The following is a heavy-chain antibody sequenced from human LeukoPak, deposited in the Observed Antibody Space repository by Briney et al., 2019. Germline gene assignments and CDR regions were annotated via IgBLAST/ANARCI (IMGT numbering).Heavy chain of an antibody. Sequence: PSETLSLTCSVYGGSFSDYYWSWIRQPPGKGLEWIGEINHSGSTNYNPSLKSRVTISVDTSKNQFSLKLSSVTAADTAVYYCARNGADYGDYFDYWGQGTLVTVSS. V-gene: IGHV4-34*01. CDR2: INHSGST. CDR1: GGSFSDYY. CDR3: ARNGADYGDYFDY. J-gene: IGHJ4*02. D-gene: IGHD4-17*01.